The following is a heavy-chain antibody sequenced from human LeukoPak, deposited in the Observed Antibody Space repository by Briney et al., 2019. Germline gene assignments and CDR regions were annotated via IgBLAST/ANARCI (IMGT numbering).Heavy chain of an antibody. CDR2: ISGNGGST. D-gene: IGHD2-15*01. CDR1: GFTFSSYA. Sequence: SGGSLRLSCAASGFTFSSYAMSWVRQAPGKGLEWVSAISGNGGSTYYADSVKGRFTSSRDNSKNTLYLQMNSRRAEDTAVYYCAQWSRIDYWGQGTLVTVSS. V-gene: IGHV3-23*01. CDR3: AQWSRIDY. J-gene: IGHJ4*02.